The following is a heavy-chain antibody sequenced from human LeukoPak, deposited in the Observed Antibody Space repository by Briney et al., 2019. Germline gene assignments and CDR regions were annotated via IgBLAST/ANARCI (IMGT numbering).Heavy chain of an antibody. Sequence: GGSLRLSCAASEFTSSNYAMSWVRQAPGKGLEWVSVISGSGGTACYADSVKGRFTISRDNSKNTLYLQMSSLRAEDTAIYYCAKYITGSKNFDYWGQGTLVTVSS. J-gene: IGHJ4*02. D-gene: IGHD6-19*01. CDR3: AKYITGSKNFDY. CDR1: EFTSSNYA. V-gene: IGHV3-23*01. CDR2: ISGSGGTA.